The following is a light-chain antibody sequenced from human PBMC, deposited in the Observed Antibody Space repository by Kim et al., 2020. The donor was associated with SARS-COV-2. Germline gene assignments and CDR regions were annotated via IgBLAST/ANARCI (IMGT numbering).Light chain of an antibody. CDR3: KNYTSARRT. CDR2: ETS. J-gene: IGKJ1*01. Sequence: ESVRDRVTITGRASEGIRNYLAWYQQKPGKVPNLLIYETSTLQSGVPSRFSGSGSGTDFTLTINSLQPEDVATYYCKNYTSARRTFGQGTKVDIK. V-gene: IGKV1-27*01. CDR1: EGIRNY.